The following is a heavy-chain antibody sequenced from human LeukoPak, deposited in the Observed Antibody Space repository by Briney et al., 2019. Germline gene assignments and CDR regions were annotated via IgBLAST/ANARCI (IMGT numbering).Heavy chain of an antibody. CDR3: ARGYSSTYRIDY. V-gene: IGHV1-46*01. Sequence: ASVKVSCKASGYTFTNYYMHWVRQAPGQGLEWMGIINPSGNSTRYQQKFQDRVTMTRETSTRTVYMELSSLRSEDTAMYYCARGYSSTYRIDYWGQGTPVTVSS. CDR1: GYTFTNYY. D-gene: IGHD6-13*01. J-gene: IGHJ4*02. CDR2: INPSGNST.